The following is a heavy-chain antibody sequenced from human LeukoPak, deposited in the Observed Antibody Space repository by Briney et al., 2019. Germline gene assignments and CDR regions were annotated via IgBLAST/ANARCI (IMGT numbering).Heavy chain of an antibody. Sequence: SVKVSRKPSLYTFTSYYINWVRQATGQGREWMGWMNPNSGNTGYAQQFQGRVTITRNNSISTAHMELSSLRSEDTAVYYCARAHTSANWFDPWGQGTLVTVSS. J-gene: IGHJ5*02. CDR2: MNPNSGNT. D-gene: IGHD3-10*01. CDR1: LYTFTSYY. V-gene: IGHV1-8*03. CDR3: ARAHTSANWFDP.